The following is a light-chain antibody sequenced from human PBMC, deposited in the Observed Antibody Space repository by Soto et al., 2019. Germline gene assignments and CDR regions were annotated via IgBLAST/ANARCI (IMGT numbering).Light chain of an antibody. V-gene: IGLV1-40*01. CDR2: GNS. CDR1: SSHIGAGYD. CDR3: QSYDGSLSGKV. Sequence: QPVLTQPPSVSGAPGQRVTISCTGSSSHIGAGYDVHWYQQLPGTAPKLLIYGNSNRPSGVPDRFSGSKSGTSASLAITGLQAEDEADYYCQSYDGSLSGKVFGGGTKLTVL. J-gene: IGLJ2*01.